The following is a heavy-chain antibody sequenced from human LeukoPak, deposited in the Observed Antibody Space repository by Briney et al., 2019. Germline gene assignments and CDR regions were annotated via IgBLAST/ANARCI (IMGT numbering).Heavy chain of an antibody. Sequence: GSLRLSCAASGFTFSSYAMSWVRQAPGKGLEWVSGISGSGGSTNYADSVKGRFTISRDNSKNTLYLQMNYLRGDDTAVYYCATLTMYADLDYWGQGTLVTVSS. CDR1: GFTFSSYA. V-gene: IGHV3-23*01. CDR2: ISGSGGST. CDR3: ATLTMYADLDY. J-gene: IGHJ4*02. D-gene: IGHD2-8*01.